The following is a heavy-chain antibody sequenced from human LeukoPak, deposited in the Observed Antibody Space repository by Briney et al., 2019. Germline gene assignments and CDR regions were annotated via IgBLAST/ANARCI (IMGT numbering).Heavy chain of an antibody. J-gene: IGHJ4*02. Sequence: SETLSLTCTVSGGSISSSSYYWSWIRQPPGKGLEWIGEINHSGSTNYNPSLKSRVTISVDTSKNQFSLKLSSVTAADTAVYYCAREQTHQKQNPRYCSGGSCKTRAMVNKPNYYDSSGYYNYWGQGTLVTVSS. V-gene: IGHV4-39*07. D-gene: IGHD3-22*01. CDR1: GGSISSSSYY. CDR2: INHSGST. CDR3: AREQTHQKQNPRYCSGGSCKTRAMVNKPNYYDSSGYYNY.